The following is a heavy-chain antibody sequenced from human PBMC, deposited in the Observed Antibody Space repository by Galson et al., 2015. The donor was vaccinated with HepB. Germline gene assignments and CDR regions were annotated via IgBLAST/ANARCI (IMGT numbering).Heavy chain of an antibody. V-gene: IGHV3-30-3*01. CDR2: ISYDKNIN. CDR3: AKEGPQAAVAGSVGAFDI. Sequence: SLRLSCAASEFTFRSSVMHWVRQAPGKGLEWVALISYDKNINYYADSVKGRFTISRDNSKNMLFLQMNSLRVDDTAIYYCAKEGPQAAVAGSVGAFDIWGQGTMVTVS. CDR1: EFTFRSSV. J-gene: IGHJ3*02. D-gene: IGHD6-19*01.